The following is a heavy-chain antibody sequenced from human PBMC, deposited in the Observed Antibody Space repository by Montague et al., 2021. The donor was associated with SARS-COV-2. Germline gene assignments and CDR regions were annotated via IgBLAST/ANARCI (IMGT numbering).Heavy chain of an antibody. Sequence: SETLSLTCTVSGGSITDINYYWGWIRQPPGKGLKWIGNIFHSGSTYYNPSLMSRVTISVDTSRNEFSLKVNSVTAADTAVYYCGRQKYDFWSCGFPDHFDTWGQGTLVTVSS. CDR3: GRQKYDFWSCGFPDHFDT. CDR1: GGSITDINYY. CDR2: IFHSGST. J-gene: IGHJ4*02. V-gene: IGHV4-39*01. D-gene: IGHD3-3*01.